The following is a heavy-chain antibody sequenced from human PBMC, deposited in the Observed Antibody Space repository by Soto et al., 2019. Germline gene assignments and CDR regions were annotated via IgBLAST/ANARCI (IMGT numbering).Heavy chain of an antibody. D-gene: IGHD2-2*01. V-gene: IGHV3-23*01. J-gene: IGHJ5*02. Sequence: EVQLLESGGGLVQPGGSLRLSCAASGFTFSSYAMSWDRQAPGKGLEWVSAISGSGGSTYYADSVKGRFTISRDNSKNTLYMQMNSLRAEDTAVYYCAKAGGYCSSTSSYAGRFDPWGQGTLVTVSS. CDR1: GFTFSSYA. CDR2: ISGSGGST. CDR3: AKAGGYCSSTSSYAGRFDP.